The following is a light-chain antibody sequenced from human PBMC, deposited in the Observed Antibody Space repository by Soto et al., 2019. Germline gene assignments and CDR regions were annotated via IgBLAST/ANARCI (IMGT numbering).Light chain of an antibody. J-gene: IGLJ1*01. CDR2: EVS. Sequence: QSALTQPASVSGSPGQSITISCTGTSSDVGGYNYVSWYQQHPGKAPKLMIYEVSNRPSGVSNRFSGSKSGNTASLTISGLQAEDEAAYYCSSYTSSSTLLVFGIGTKLTVL. CDR3: SSYTSSSTLLV. V-gene: IGLV2-14*01. CDR1: SSDVGGYNY.